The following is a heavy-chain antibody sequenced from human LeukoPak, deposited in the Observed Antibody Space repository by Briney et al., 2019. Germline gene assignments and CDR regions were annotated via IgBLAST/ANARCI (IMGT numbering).Heavy chain of an antibody. Sequence: ASVKVSCKASGYTFTNYGLSWVRQAPGQGLEWMGWLTPYNGDTNYAQKFQGRVTMTTDTSTTTAYMELRSLTSDDTAVYYCARDDFWGGYYVFDYWGQGTLVTVSS. CDR3: ARDDFWGGYYVFDY. J-gene: IGHJ4*02. V-gene: IGHV1-18*01. CDR1: GYTFTNYG. CDR2: LTPYNGDT. D-gene: IGHD3-3*01.